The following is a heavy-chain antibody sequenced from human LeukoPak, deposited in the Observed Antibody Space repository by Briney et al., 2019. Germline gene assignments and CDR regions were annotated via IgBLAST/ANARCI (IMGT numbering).Heavy chain of an antibody. CDR3: ARGPSGSSGYYGPHDAFDI. D-gene: IGHD3-22*01. Sequence: SETLSLTCTASGGSISSYYWSWIRQPPGKGLEWIGYIYYSGSTNYNPSLKSRVTISVDTSKNQFSLKLSSVTAADTAVYYCARGPSGSSGYYGPHDAFDIWGQGTMATVSS. CDR1: GGSISSYY. V-gene: IGHV4-59*01. CDR2: IYYSGST. J-gene: IGHJ3*02.